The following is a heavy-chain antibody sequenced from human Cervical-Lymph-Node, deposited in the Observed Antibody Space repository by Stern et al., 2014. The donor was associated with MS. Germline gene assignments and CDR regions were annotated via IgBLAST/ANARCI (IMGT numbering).Heavy chain of an antibody. Sequence: MQLVESGAEVKKPGSSVKVSCRASGGTFSSYAISWVRQAPGQGLECTRVTIPRFDTATYAQKFQDRVKITADESTRTAYMELRSLRSEDTAVYYCAKETGHWFDPWGQGTLVSVSS. J-gene: IGHJ5*02. V-gene: IGHV1-69*01. CDR2: TIPRFDTA. CDR3: AKETGHWFDP. CDR1: GGTFSSYA.